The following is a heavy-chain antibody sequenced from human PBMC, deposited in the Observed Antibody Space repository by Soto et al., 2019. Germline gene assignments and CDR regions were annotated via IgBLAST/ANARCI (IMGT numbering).Heavy chain of an antibody. J-gene: IGHJ5*02. D-gene: IGHD1-7*01. CDR3: ARAPGGDWNYFWFDP. Sequence: PSETLSLTCAVSGGSLRSGDYYWNWIRQPPGKGLEWIGYIYYSGSTYYNPSLKSRVTISVDTSKSQFSLKLNSVTAADTAVYFCARAPGGDWNYFWFDPWGQGTLVTVSS. CDR1: GGSLRSGDYY. V-gene: IGHV4-30-4*01. CDR2: IYYSGST.